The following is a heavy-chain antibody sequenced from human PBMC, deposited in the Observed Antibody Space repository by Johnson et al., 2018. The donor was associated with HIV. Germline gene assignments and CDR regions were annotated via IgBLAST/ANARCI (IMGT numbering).Heavy chain of an antibody. D-gene: IGHD7-27*01. CDR1: GFTFSNAW. CDR3: APLGDAFGI. CDR2: IKSRTDGGTT. V-gene: IGHV3-15*05. Sequence: VQLVESGGGVVQPGRSLRLSCAASGFTFSNAWMSWVRQAPGKGLEWVGHIKSRTDGGTTDYAAPVKGRFTIARDDSKNTLYLQMNSLRSEDTAVYYCAPLGDAFGIWGQGTRVTVSS. J-gene: IGHJ3*02.